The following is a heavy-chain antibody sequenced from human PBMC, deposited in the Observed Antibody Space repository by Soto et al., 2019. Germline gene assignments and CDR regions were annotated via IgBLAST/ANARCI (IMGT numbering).Heavy chain of an antibody. CDR3: ARGGRRSPVMDV. Sequence: QVQLQESGPGLVKPSQTLSLTCTVSGGSISSGGYYWSWIRQHPGKGLEWIGYIYYSGSTYYNPSLKSRVTISVDTSKNQFSLKLSSVTAADTPVYYCARGGRRSPVMDVWGQGTTVTVSS. V-gene: IGHV4-31*03. CDR2: IYYSGST. CDR1: GGSISSGGYY. J-gene: IGHJ6*02.